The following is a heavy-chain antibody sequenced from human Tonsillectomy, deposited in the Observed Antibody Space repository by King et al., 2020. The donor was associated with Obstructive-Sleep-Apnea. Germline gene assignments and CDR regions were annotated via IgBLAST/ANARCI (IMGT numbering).Heavy chain of an antibody. CDR1: GFTFSSYG. J-gene: IGHJ6*02. V-gene: IGHV3-30*02. D-gene: IGHD3-10*01. CDR2: IRYDGSNK. CDR3: ATPLPRITMFRVVIIRKTDGMDV. Sequence: VQLVESGGGGVQPGGSLRFSGAASGFTFSSYGMHGVRQAPGKGLEWVAFIRYDGSNKYYADSVKGRLTISRDNSKNTLYLQMNSSRDEDTAVYYCATPLPRITMFRVVIIRKTDGMDVCGQGPTVTVSS.